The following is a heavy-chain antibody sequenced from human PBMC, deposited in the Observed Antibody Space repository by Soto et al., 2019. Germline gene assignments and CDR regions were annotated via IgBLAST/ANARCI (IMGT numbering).Heavy chain of an antibody. V-gene: IGHV1-69*02. D-gene: IGHD3-10*01. Sequence: SVKVSCKASGGTFSSYTISWVRQAPGQGLEWMGRIIPILGIANYAQKFQGRVTITADKSTSTAYMELSSLRSEDTAVYYCARALYYGSGSLHTYMDVWGQGTTVTVSS. CDR3: ARALYYGSGSLHTYMDV. CDR1: GGTFSSYT. CDR2: IIPILGIA. J-gene: IGHJ6*02.